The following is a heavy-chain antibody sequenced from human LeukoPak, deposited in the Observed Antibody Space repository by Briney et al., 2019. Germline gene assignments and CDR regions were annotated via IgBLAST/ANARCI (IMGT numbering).Heavy chain of an antibody. CDR3: GKEGGA. V-gene: IGHV3-23*01. J-gene: IGHJ5*02. Sequence: PPGGSLRLSCAASGFTFSSYAMSWVRQAPGKGPEWVSAIGGRGGSTYYADSLGGRFTISRDNSKDMLYLQMNSLKVEDTATYYCGKEGGAWGQGTKVTVSS. CDR1: GFTFSSYA. CDR2: IGGRGGST. D-gene: IGHD3-16*01.